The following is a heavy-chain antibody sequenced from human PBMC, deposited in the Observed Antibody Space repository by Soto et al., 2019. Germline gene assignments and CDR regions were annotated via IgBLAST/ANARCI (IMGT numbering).Heavy chain of an antibody. Sequence: QVQLVESGGGVVQPGRSLRLSCAASGFTFDNFGMHWVRQAPGKGLEWVSVIYYDGSKKYYADSVRGRFNISRDNSKNMLYLQMDSLRAEDTATYYCARSPRVRGGTASRGCWGQGTLVTVSS. CDR2: IYYDGSKK. J-gene: IGHJ4*02. CDR3: ARSPRVRGGTASRGC. V-gene: IGHV3-33*01. CDR1: GFTFDNFG. D-gene: IGHD3-10*01.